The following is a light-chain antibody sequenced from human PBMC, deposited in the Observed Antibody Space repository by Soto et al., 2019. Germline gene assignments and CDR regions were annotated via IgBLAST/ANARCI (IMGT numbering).Light chain of an antibody. V-gene: IGKV3-11*01. Sequence: EIVLTQSPATLSLSPGERATLSCRASQSFSSYLAWYQQKLGQAPRLLIYDASNRATGIPARFSGSGSGTDFTLTISSLEPEDFAVYYCQQRSNWPRTFGQGTKVDIK. CDR2: DAS. J-gene: IGKJ1*01. CDR3: QQRSNWPRT. CDR1: QSFSSY.